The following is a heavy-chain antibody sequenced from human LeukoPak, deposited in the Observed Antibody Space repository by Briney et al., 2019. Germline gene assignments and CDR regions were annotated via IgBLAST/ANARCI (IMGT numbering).Heavy chain of an antibody. V-gene: IGHV1-2*02. CDR2: INPNSGGT. CDR3: ARGGYSYGYQDWFDP. D-gene: IGHD5-18*01. J-gene: IGHJ5*02. CDR1: GYTFTGYY. Sequence: GASVKVSCKASGYTFTGYYMHWVRQAPGQGLEWMGWINPNSGGTNYAQKFQGRVTMTRDTSISTAYMELSRLGSDDTAVYYCARGGYSYGYQDWFDPWGQGTLVTVSS.